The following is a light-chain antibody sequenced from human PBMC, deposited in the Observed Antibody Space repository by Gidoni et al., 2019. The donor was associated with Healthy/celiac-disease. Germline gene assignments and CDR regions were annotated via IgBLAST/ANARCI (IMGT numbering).Light chain of an antibody. Sequence: SSELTQDPDVSVALGQTVRITCQGDSLRSYYASWYQQKPGQAPVLFIYGKNNRPSGIPDRFSGSSSGNTASLTITGAQAEDEADYYCNSRDSSGNHVVFGGGTKLTVL. CDR2: GKN. CDR1: SLRSYY. J-gene: IGLJ2*01. CDR3: NSRDSSGNHVV. V-gene: IGLV3-19*01.